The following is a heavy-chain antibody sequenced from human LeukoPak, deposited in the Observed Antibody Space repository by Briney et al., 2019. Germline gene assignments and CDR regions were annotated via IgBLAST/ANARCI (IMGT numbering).Heavy chain of an antibody. Sequence: GRSLRLSCAASGFTFSSYGMHWVRQSPGKGLEWVAVISYDGSNKYYADSVKGRFTISRDNSKNTLYLQMNSLRAEDTAVYYCAKEHNDLAREYYFDYWGQGTLVTVSS. CDR1: GFTFSSYG. J-gene: IGHJ4*02. CDR3: AKEHNDLAREYYFDY. D-gene: IGHD1-1*01. V-gene: IGHV3-30*18. CDR2: ISYDGSNK.